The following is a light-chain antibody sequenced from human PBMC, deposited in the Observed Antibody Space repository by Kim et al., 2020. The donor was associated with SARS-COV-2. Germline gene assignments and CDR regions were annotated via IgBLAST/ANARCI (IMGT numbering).Light chain of an antibody. CDR3: QQYGSSPWT. CDR2: GTS. J-gene: IGKJ1*01. CDR1: QRTSTNS. Sequence: ATGERATPSCRASQRTSTNSMAWYQQRPGQAPRLLIFGTSNRATGIPDRFSGSGSGTDFTLTITRLEPEDFAVYHCQQYGSSPWTFGQGTKVDIK. V-gene: IGKV3-20*01.